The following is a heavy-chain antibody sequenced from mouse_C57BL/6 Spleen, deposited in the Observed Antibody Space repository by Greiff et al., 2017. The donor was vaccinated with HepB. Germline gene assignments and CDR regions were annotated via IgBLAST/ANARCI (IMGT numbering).Heavy chain of an antibody. CDR3: TTNYYGSSSYFDY. CDR2: IDPEDGDT. J-gene: IGHJ2*01. V-gene: IGHV14-1*01. Sequence: VQLQQSGAELVRPGASVKLSCTASGFNIKDYYMHWVKQRPEQGLEWIGRIDPEDGDTEYAPKFQGKATMTADTSSNTAYLQLSSLTSEDTAVYYCTTNYYGSSSYFDYWGQGTTLTVSS. D-gene: IGHD1-1*01. CDR1: GFNIKDYY.